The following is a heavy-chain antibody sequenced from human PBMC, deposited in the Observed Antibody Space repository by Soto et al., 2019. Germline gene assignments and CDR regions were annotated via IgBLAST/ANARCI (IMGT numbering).Heavy chain of an antibody. CDR1: GGTFSSCA. CDR2: IIPIFGTA. Sequence: QVQLVQSGAEVKKPGSSVKVSCKASGGTFSSCAISWVRQAPGQGLEWMGGIIPIFGTANYAQKFQGRVKITADKSTSTAYMELSSLRSEDTAVYYCARSSSIAARQLYYYYYGMDVWGQGTTVTVSS. D-gene: IGHD6-6*01. CDR3: ARSSSIAARQLYYYYYGMDV. V-gene: IGHV1-69*06. J-gene: IGHJ6*02.